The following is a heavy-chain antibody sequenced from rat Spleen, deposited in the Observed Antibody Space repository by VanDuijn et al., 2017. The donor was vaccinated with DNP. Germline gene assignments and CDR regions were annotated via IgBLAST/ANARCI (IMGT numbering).Heavy chain of an antibody. V-gene: IGHV2-1*01. CDR2: MWSGDTT. CDR1: GISLISNS. Sequence: QVQLKESGPGLVQPSQTLSLTCTVSGISLISNSVSWVRQPPGKNLEWMGTMWSGDTTDFNPALKSRLSISRDTSKSQVFLTVNSLQIDDTAVYYCAELGEGYWGQGVMVTVSS. D-gene: IGHD5-1*01. J-gene: IGHJ2*01. CDR3: AELGEGY.